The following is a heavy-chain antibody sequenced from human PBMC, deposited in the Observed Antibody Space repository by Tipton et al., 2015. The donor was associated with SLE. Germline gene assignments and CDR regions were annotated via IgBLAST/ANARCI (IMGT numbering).Heavy chain of an antibody. CDR1: GGSISSGGYS. J-gene: IGHJ5*02. D-gene: IGHD6-13*01. V-gene: IGHV4-30-2*01. Sequence: TLSLTCAVSGGSISSGGYSWSWIRQPPGKGLEWIGYMYHSGRTFYNPSLKSRVTISVGRSKNQFSLKLSSVTAADTAVYYCARVSVAAAGHNWFDPWGQGTLVTVSS. CDR2: MYHSGRT. CDR3: ARVSVAAAGHNWFDP.